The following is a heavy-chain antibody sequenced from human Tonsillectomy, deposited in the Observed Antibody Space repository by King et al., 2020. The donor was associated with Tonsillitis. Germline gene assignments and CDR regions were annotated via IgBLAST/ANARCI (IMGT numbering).Heavy chain of an antibody. Sequence: QLVQSGGGVVQPGRSLRLSCAASGFTFSSYGIDWVLQAPGKGLDWVAFISYDGRNKYYADSVKGRFTISRENSKNTLYLQMNSLRAEDTAVYYCAKPQSSSGLPYYFDYWGQGTLVTVSS. D-gene: IGHD6-19*01. J-gene: IGHJ4*02. V-gene: IGHV3-30*18. CDR1: GFTFSSYG. CDR2: ISYDGRNK. CDR3: AKPQSSSGLPYYFDY.